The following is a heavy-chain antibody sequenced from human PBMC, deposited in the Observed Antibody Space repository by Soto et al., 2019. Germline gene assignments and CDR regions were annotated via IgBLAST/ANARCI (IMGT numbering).Heavy chain of an antibody. V-gene: IGHV3-48*03. J-gene: IGHJ4*02. Sequence: GGSLRLSCAGSGFTFRNSEMFWVRQAPGKGLEWVSKINYSGSNIYYSKSVKGRFTISRDNAKNSLYLQMNSLTDEDTAIYFCASEALCGADCYFFEYWGPQTLVTVSS. CDR2: INYSGSNI. CDR3: ASEALCGADCYFFEY. CDR1: GFTFRNSE. D-gene: IGHD2-21*02.